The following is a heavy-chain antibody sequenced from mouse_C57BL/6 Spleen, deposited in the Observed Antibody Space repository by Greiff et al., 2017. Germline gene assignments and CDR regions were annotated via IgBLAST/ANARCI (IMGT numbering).Heavy chain of an antibody. CDR1: GFTFSSYG. J-gene: IGHJ2*01. D-gene: IGHD1-1*01. CDR3: ARRYYGSIFDY. V-gene: IGHV5-6*02. CDR2: ISSGGSYT. Sequence: EVKLQESGGDLVKPGGSLKLSCAASGFTFSSYGMSWVRQTPDKRLEWVATISSGGSYTYYPDSVKGRFTISRDNAKNTLYLQMSSLKSEDTAMYYCARRYYGSIFDYWGQGTTLTVSS.